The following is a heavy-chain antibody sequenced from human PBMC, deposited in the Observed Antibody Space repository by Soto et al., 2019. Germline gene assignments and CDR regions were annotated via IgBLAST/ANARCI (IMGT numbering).Heavy chain of an antibody. CDR2: IYYSGRT. Sequence: PSETLSLTCTVSGGSIRSDDYYWSWVRQPPGKGLEWIGHIYYSGRTNYNPSLESRLTISVDTSKNQFSLKLGSVSAADTAVYFCAGDRSNSPDYFDYWGQGTLVTVSS. CDR1: GGSIRSDDYY. J-gene: IGHJ4*02. V-gene: IGHV4-30-4*01. CDR3: AGDRSNSPDYFDY. D-gene: IGHD6-6*01.